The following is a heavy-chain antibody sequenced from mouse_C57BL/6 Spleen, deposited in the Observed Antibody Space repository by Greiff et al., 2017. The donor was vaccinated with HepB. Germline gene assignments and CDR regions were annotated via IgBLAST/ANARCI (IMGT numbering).Heavy chain of an antibody. CDR3: ARWGTGTGY. Sequence: QVHVKQPGAELVRPGSSVKLSCKASGYTFTSYWMDWVKQRPGQGLEWIGNIYPSDSETHYNQKFKDKATLTVDKSSSTAYMQLSSLTSEDSAVYYCARWGTGTGYWGQGTTLTVSS. V-gene: IGHV1-61*01. CDR2: IYPSDSET. D-gene: IGHD4-1*01. J-gene: IGHJ2*01. CDR1: GYTFTSYW.